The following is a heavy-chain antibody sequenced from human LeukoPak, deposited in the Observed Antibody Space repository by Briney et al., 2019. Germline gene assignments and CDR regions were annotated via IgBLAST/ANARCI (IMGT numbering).Heavy chain of an antibody. CDR2: IYYSGST. D-gene: IGHD3-10*01. Sequence: SQTLSLTCTVSGGSISSGGYYWSWIRQHPGKGLEWIVYIYYSGSTYYNPSLKSRVTISVATSKNQFSLKLSSVTAADTAVYYCARGRIYGSGRAFDYWGQGTLVTVSS. V-gene: IGHV4-31*03. CDR1: GGSISSGGYY. CDR3: ARGRIYGSGRAFDY. J-gene: IGHJ4*02.